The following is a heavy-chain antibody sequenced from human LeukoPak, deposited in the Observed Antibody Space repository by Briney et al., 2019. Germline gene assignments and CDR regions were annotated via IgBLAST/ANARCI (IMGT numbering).Heavy chain of an antibody. CDR2: ITSEIDGATT. J-gene: IGHJ6*02. CDR1: GFTFNNAW. D-gene: IGHD2-21*02. Sequence: PGGSLRLSCAASGFTFNNAWMSWVRQASGQGLEWVGRITSEIDGATTDYAAPVKGRFTISRDDSKNTLFLQMNSLRTEDTGVYYCTPDWRSVTDGTLYGMDVWGQGTTVTVSS. CDR3: TPDWRSVTDGTLYGMDV. V-gene: IGHV3-15*01.